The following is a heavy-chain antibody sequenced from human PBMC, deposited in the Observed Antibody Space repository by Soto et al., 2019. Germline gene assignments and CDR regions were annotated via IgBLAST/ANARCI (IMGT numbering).Heavy chain of an antibody. D-gene: IGHD6-13*01. CDR3: ARQSSSWYDVFDF. V-gene: IGHV4-39*01. CDR1: GGSISSSSYY. J-gene: IGHJ4*02. Sequence: PSETLSLTCTVSGGSISSSSYYWGWIRQPPGKGLEWIGSIYYSGSTYYNPSLKSRVTISVDTSKNQFSLKLSSVTAADTAVYYCARQSSSWYDVFDFWGKGTLVPVSS. CDR2: IYYSGST.